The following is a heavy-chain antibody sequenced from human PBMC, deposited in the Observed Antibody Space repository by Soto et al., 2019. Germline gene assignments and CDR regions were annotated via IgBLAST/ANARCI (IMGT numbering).Heavy chain of an antibody. CDR3: ARDYWSGDRYYYGMDV. J-gene: IGHJ6*02. CDR2: INPNSGGP. V-gene: IGHV1-2*02. Sequence: ASVKVSCKASGYTFTGYYIHWVRQAPGQRLEWMGYINPNSGGPNYAQKFQGRVTMTRDTSISTAYMELSRLRSDDTAVYFCARDYWSGDRYYYGMDVWGQGTTVTVSS. D-gene: IGHD3-3*01. CDR1: GYTFTGYY.